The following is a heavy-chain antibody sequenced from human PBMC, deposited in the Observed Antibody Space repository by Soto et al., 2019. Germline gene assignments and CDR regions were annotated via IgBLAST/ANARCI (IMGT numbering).Heavy chain of an antibody. D-gene: IGHD6-6*01. CDR2: INPSGGST. CDR3: ASDVIAARPSTFDY. Sequence: ASAKVSCKASGYTFTSYDMNWVRQAPGQGLELMGIINPSGGSTSYAQKFQGRVTMTRDTSTSTVYMELSSLRSEDTAVYYCASDVIAARPSTFDYRGQGTLVTVSS. J-gene: IGHJ4*02. V-gene: IGHV1-46*03. CDR1: GYTFTSYD.